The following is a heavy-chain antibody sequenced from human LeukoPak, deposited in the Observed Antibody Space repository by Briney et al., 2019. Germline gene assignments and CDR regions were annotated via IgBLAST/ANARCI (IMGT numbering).Heavy chain of an antibody. J-gene: IGHJ3*02. Sequence: ASVKVSCKASGYTFTGYYMHWVRQAPGQGLEWMGWINPNSGGTNYAQKFQGRVTMTRNTSISTAYMELSSLRSEDTAVYYCARVGVTMIVVDIWGQGTMVTVSS. V-gene: IGHV1-2*02. D-gene: IGHD3-22*01. CDR1: GYTFTGYY. CDR3: ARVGVTMIVVDI. CDR2: INPNSGGT.